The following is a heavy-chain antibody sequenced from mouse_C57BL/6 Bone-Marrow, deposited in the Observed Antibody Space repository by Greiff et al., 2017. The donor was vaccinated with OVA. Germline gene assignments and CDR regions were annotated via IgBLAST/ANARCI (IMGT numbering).Heavy chain of an antibody. CDR3: ASDGYLAY. D-gene: IGHD2-3*01. J-gene: IGHJ3*01. CDR1: GFSFTSSG. CDR2: IWSGGST. V-gene: IGHV2-2*01. Sequence: VKLVESGPGLVQPSQSLSITCTVSGFSFTSSGVHWVRQSPGKGLEWLGVIWSGGSTDYNAAFISRLSISKDYSKSQVFFKMNSLQADDTAIYYCASDGYLAYWGQGTLVTVSA.